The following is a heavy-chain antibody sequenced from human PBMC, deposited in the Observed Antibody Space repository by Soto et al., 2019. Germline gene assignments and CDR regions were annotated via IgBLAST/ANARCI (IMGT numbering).Heavy chain of an antibody. CDR1: GVPFSGHW. Sequence: PGGSLRLSYAASGVPFSGHWMRWVRQAPGKGLVWVSRINSDGSSTGYADSVKGRFTISRDNAKNTLYLQMNSLRAEDTAVYYRARDAEFWSGYYPGYWGQGTLVTVSS. J-gene: IGHJ4*02. V-gene: IGHV3-74*01. CDR2: INSDGSST. D-gene: IGHD3-3*01. CDR3: ARDAEFWSGYYPGY.